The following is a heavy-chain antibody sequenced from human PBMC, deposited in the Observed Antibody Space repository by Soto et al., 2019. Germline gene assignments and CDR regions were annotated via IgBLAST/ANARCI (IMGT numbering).Heavy chain of an antibody. CDR1: GGSVNSGSYY. CDR2: IYYSGST. CDR3: ASNDYGDFIAFDI. Sequence: QVQLQESGPGLVKPSETLSLTCTVSGGSVNSGSYYWSWIRQPPGKGLEWIGYIYYSGSTNYNPSLKSRVTMSIDTSKNQFSLKLSSVTAADTAVYYCASNDYGDFIAFDIWGQGTMVTVSS. V-gene: IGHV4-61*01. D-gene: IGHD4-17*01. J-gene: IGHJ3*02.